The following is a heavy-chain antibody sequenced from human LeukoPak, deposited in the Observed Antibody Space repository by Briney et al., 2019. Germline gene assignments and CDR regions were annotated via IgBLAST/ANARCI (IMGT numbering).Heavy chain of an antibody. CDR3: ARVGGWGRGSRLGLYYYYYMDV. J-gene: IGHJ6*03. D-gene: IGHD1-26*01. Sequence: SVKVSCKASGGTFSSYAISWVRQAPGQGMEWMGGIIPIFGTANYAQKFQGRVTIAADESTSTAYMELSSLRSEDTAVYYCARVGGWGRGSRLGLYYYYYMDVWGKGTTVTVSS. V-gene: IGHV1-69*13. CDR1: GGTFSSYA. CDR2: IIPIFGTA.